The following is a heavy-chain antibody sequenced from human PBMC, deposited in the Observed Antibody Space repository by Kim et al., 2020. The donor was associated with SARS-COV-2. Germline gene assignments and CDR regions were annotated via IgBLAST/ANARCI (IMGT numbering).Heavy chain of an antibody. CDR2: ISWNSGSI. D-gene: IGHD3-22*01. J-gene: IGHJ4*02. CDR1: GFTFDDYA. Sequence: GGSLRLSCAASGFTFDDYAMHWVRQAPGKGLEWVSGISWNSGSIGYADSVKGRFTISRDNANNSLYLQMNSLRAEDPALYYCAKLPLAPPNYYDGSGSDYGGRETVDPVS. V-gene: IGHV3-9*01. CDR3: AKLPLAPPNYYDGSGSDY.